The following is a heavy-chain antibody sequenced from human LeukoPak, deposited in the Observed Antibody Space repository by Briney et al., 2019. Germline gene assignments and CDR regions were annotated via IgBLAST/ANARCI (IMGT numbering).Heavy chain of an antibody. Sequence: PSETLSLTCSVSGGSLDPYYWSWIRQPPGKGLEWIGYFFYGGSTNYNPSFNSRVIISIDTAKNQISLSLSSVTAADTAVYYCARGSYYYYYDSSGYEGTGFDYWGQGTLVTVSS. CDR3: ARGSYYYYYDSSGYEGTGFDY. CDR2: FFYGGST. J-gene: IGHJ4*02. CDR1: GGSLDPYY. D-gene: IGHD3-22*01. V-gene: IGHV4-59*12.